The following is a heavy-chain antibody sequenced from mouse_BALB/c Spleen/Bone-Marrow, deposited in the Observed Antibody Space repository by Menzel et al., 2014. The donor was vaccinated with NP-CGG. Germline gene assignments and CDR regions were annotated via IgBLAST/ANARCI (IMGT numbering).Heavy chain of an antibody. D-gene: IGHD2-3*01. V-gene: IGHV1-54*01. Sequence: QVQLQQPGAELVRPGTSVKVSCKASGYAFTDYLMEWLKQRPGQGLEWIGVINPGSGSTNYNEKFKDKATLTADKSSSTAYMQLSSLTSDDSAVYFCARYDGYFDYWGQGTIRTVSS. J-gene: IGHJ2*01. CDR2: INPGSGST. CDR1: GYAFTDYL. CDR3: ARYDGYFDY.